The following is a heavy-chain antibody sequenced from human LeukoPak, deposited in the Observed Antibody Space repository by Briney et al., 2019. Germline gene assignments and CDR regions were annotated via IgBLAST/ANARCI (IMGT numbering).Heavy chain of an antibody. V-gene: IGHV3-11*01. CDR3: ARGTEMATPRGAFDI. CDR1: GFTFSDYY. Sequence: PGGSLRLSCAASGFTFSDYYMSWIRQAPGKGLEWVSYISSSGSTIYYADSVKGRFTISRDNAKNSPYLQMNSLRAEDTAVYYCARGTEMATPRGAFDIWGQGTMVTVSS. D-gene: IGHD5-24*01. J-gene: IGHJ3*02. CDR2: ISSSGSTI.